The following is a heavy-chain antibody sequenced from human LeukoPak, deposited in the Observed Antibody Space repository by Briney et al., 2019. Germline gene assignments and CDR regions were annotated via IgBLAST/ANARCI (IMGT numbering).Heavy chain of an antibody. Sequence: GGSLRLSCAASGFTVSSNYMSWVRQAPGKGLEWVSVIYSGGNTFYAASVKGRFTVSRDNSKNTLYLQMTSLRAEDTAVYYCARAGYYDSSGYNDYWGQGTLVTVSS. J-gene: IGHJ4*02. V-gene: IGHV3-53*01. D-gene: IGHD3-22*01. CDR1: GFTVSSNY. CDR3: ARAGYYDSSGYNDY. CDR2: IYSGGNT.